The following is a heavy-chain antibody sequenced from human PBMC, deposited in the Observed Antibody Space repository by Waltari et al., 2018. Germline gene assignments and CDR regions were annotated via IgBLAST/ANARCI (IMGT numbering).Heavy chain of an antibody. CDR3: VRLEDCSGPGGNCYSGDSFALDV. D-gene: IGHD2-8*02. V-gene: IGHV4-34*02. J-gene: IGHJ6*02. Sequence: QVQLQQWGAGQLQPSETLSLTCAVYGGSFSGYYWGWIRQPPGKGLERIGEINPNGNRNYHPSLRSRVTMLIDTSRSQFSLKVNSVTAADTAVYYCVRLEDCSGPGGNCYSGDSFALDVWGQRTTVTVSS. CDR2: INPNGNR. CDR1: GGSFSGYY.